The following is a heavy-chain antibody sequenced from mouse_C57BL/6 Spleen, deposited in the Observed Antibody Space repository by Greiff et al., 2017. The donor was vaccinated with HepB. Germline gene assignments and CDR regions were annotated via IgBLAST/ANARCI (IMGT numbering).Heavy chain of an antibody. CDR3: ARFDYAWFAY. V-gene: IGHV5-17*01. J-gene: IGHJ3*01. Sequence: EVKLVESGGGLVKPGGSLKLSCAASGFTFSDYGMHWVRQAPEKGLEWVAYISSGSSTIYYADTVKGRFTISRDNAKNTLFLQMTSLRSEDTAMYYCARFDYAWFAYWGQGTLVTVSA. CDR1: GFTFSDYG. CDR2: ISSGSSTI. D-gene: IGHD2-4*01.